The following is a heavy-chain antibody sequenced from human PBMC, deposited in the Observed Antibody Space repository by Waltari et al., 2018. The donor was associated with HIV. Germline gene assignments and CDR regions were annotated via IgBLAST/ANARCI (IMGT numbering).Heavy chain of an antibody. D-gene: IGHD2-15*01. Sequence: QVQLVQSGAEVKKPGASVKVSCKASGYTFTSYDINWVRKASGKGLEWMGWMNPNSGNTGYAQKFQGRVTMTRNTSISTAYMELSSLRSEDTAVYYCARREGTYCSGGSCYSIYYYGMDVWGQGTTVTVSS. V-gene: IGHV1-8*01. CDR3: ARREGTYCSGGSCYSIYYYGMDV. J-gene: IGHJ6*02. CDR1: GYTFTSYD. CDR2: MNPNSGNT.